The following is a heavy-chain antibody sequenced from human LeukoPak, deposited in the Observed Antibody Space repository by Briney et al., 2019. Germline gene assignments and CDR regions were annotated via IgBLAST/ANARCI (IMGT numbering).Heavy chain of an antibody. CDR3: ARATYYDSHLGFDY. V-gene: IGHV4-59*01. D-gene: IGHD3-22*01. CDR1: GGSISSYY. CDR2: IYYSGST. Sequence: SETLSLTCTVSGGSISSYYWSWIRQPPGKGLEWIGYIYYSGSTNYNSSLKSRVTISVDTSKNQFSLKLSSVTAADTAVFYCARATYYDSHLGFDYWGQGTLVTVSS. J-gene: IGHJ4*02.